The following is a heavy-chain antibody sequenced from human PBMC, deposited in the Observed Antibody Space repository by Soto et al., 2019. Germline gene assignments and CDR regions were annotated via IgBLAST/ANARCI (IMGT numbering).Heavy chain of an antibody. Sequence: QVQLQESGPGLVKPSETLSLTCTVSGGSVSSGNYYWSWIRQPPGKGLEWIGYFYYTGSTNYNPSRKSQVTISIDASKNQFSLRLSSVTAADTAVYYCARSMHYSDGSNYSPFDYWGQGTLVTVSS. V-gene: IGHV4-61*01. J-gene: IGHJ4*02. CDR1: GGSVSSGNYY. CDR3: ARSMHYSDGSNYSPFDY. CDR2: FYYTGST. D-gene: IGHD3-22*01.